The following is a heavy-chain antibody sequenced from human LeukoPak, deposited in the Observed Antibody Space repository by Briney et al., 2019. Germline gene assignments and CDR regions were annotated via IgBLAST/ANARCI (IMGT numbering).Heavy chain of an antibody. CDR3: AKDGDSSSGHCDY. V-gene: IGHV3-48*04. D-gene: IGHD6-19*01. J-gene: IGHJ4*02. CDR2: ISSTATTI. CDR1: GFSFTTYS. Sequence: GGSLRLSCAASGFSFTTYSINWVRQAPGKGLEWVSYISSTATTIYYADSVKGRFTISRDNAINSVYLQMNSLTSEDTAVYYCAKDGDSSSGHCDYWGQGTLVTVSS.